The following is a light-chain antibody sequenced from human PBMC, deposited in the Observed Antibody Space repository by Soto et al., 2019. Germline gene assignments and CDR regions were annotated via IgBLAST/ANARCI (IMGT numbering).Light chain of an antibody. CDR2: DTS. CDR3: QHYNNWPPIT. CDR1: QSVGHR. J-gene: IGKJ5*01. V-gene: IGKV3-15*01. Sequence: EILMTQSPATVSVSPGGRATLFCXDSQSVGHRLAWYQQKPGQAPRLXXYDTSTRATGIPARFSGSGSGTEFTLTISSLQSEDFAVYYCQHYNNWPPITFGQGTRLEIK.